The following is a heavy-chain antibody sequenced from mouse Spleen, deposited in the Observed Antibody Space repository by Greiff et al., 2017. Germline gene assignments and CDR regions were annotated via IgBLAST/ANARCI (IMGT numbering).Heavy chain of an antibody. V-gene: IGHV1-4*01. CDR3: AREALGRGWAWFAY. J-gene: IGHJ3*01. D-gene: IGHD4-1*01. CDR1: GYTFTSCT. CDR2: INPSSGYT. Sequence: QVQLQQSGAELARPGASVKMSCKASGYTFTSCTMHWVKQRPGQGLEWIGYINPSSGYTKYNQKFKDKATLTADKSSSTAYMQLSSLTSEDSAVYYCAREALGRGWAWFAYWGQGTLVTVSA.